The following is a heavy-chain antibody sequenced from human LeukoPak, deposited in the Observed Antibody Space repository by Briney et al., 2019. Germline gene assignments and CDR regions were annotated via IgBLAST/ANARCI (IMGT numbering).Heavy chain of an antibody. CDR1: GGSISSYY. J-gene: IGHJ4*02. CDR3: ARRHASSWSRFDY. Sequence: SETLSLTCTVSGGSISSYYWSWIRQPPGKGLEWIGYIYYSGSTNYNPSLKSRVTISEDTSKNQFSLKLSSVTAADTAVYYCARRHASSWSRFDYWGQGTLVTVSS. D-gene: IGHD6-13*01. V-gene: IGHV4-59*08. CDR2: IYYSGST.